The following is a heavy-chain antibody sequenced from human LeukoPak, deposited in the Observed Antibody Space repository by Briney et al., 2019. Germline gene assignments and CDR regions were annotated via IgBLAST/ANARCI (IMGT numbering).Heavy chain of an antibody. CDR1: GYTFTSYY. J-gene: IGHJ1*01. D-gene: IGHD6-13*01. V-gene: IGHV1-46*01. Sequence: ASVKVSCKASGYTFTSYYMHWLRQAPGQGLEWMGIINPSGGSTSYAQKFQGRVTMTRDTSTSTVYMELSSLRSDDTAVYYCARSYSSSWYGFAEYFQHWGQGTLVTVSS. CDR3: ARSYSSSWYGFAEYFQH. CDR2: INPSGGST.